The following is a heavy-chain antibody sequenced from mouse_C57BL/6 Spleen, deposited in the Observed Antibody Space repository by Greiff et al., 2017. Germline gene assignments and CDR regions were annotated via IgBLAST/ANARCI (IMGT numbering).Heavy chain of an antibody. V-gene: IGHV1-61*01. D-gene: IGHD1-1*01. J-gene: IGHJ1*03. CDR2: IYPSDSET. CDR1: GYTFTSYW. Sequence: VQLQQPGAELVRPGSSVKLSCKASGYTFTSYWMAWVKQRPGQGLEWIGNIYPSDSETHYNQKFKDKATLTVDKSSSTAYMQLSSLTSEDSAVYCCAVYYGSSNWYFDVWGTGTTVTVSS. CDR3: AVYYGSSNWYFDV.